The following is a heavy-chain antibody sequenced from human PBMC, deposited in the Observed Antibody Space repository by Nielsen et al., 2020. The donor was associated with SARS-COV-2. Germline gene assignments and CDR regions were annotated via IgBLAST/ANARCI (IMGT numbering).Heavy chain of an antibody. J-gene: IGHJ5*02. Sequence: GSLKISCAASGFTFSSYAMSWVRQAPGKGLEWVSAISGSGGSTYYADSVKGRFTISRDNSKNTLYLQMNSLRAEDTAVYYCAKGGRITIFGGGRNWFDPWGQGTLVTVSS. CDR2: ISGSGGST. D-gene: IGHD3-3*01. CDR3: AKGGRITIFGGGRNWFDP. CDR1: GFTFSSYA. V-gene: IGHV3-23*01.